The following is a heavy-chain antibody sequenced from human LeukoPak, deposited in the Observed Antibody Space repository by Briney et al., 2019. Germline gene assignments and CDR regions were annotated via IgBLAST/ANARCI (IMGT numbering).Heavy chain of an antibody. J-gene: IGHJ4*02. CDR3: AKEPGEGGSAFDY. CDR1: GGTFSSYA. Sequence: ASVKVSCKASGGTFSSYAISWVRQAPGQGLEWMGGIIPIFGTANYAQKFQGRVTITADKSTSTAYMELSSLTIEDTAVYYCAKEPGEGGSAFDYWGQGTLVTVYS. D-gene: IGHD3-16*01. CDR2: IIPIFGTA. V-gene: IGHV1-69*06.